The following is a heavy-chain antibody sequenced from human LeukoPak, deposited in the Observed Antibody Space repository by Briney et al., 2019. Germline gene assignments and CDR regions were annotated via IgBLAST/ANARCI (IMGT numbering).Heavy chain of an antibody. CDR3: ARDQGRDGYKGNWFGP. D-gene: IGHD5-24*01. CDR1: GGSISSYY. CDR2: IYYSGST. Sequence: SETLSLTCTVSGGSISSYYWSWIRQPPGKGLEWIGYIYYSGSTNYNPSLKSRVTISVDTSKNQFSLKLSSVTAADTAVYYCARDQGRDGYKGNWFGPWGREPWSPSPQ. J-gene: IGHJ5*02. V-gene: IGHV4-59*01.